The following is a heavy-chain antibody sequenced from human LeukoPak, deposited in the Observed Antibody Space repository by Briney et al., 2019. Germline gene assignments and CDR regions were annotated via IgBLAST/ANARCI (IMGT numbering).Heavy chain of an antibody. V-gene: IGHV3-30*02. J-gene: IGHJ4*02. D-gene: IGHD3-3*01. CDR1: GFTFSSYG. Sequence: GGSLRLSCAASGFTFSSYGMHWVRQAPGKGLEWVAFIRYDGSNKYYADSVKGRFTISRDNAKGSLYLQMNSLRAEDTAVYYCARDPRITISGVVDDYWGQGTLVTVSS. CDR3: ARDPRITISGVVDDY. CDR2: IRYDGSNK.